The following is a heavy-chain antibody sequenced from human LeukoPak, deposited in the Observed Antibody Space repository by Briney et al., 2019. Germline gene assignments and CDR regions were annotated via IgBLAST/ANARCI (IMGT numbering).Heavy chain of an antibody. V-gene: IGHV3-48*02. CDR3: ARGPAALDY. J-gene: IGHJ4*02. Sequence: PGGSLRLSCAASGFTFSSYSMNWVRQAPGKGLEWVSHISSSRSSINYADSVKGRFTISRDNAKNSLYLQMNSLRDEDTAVYYCARGPAALDYWGQGTLVTVSS. CDR2: ISSSRSSI. D-gene: IGHD2-2*01. CDR1: GFTFSSYS.